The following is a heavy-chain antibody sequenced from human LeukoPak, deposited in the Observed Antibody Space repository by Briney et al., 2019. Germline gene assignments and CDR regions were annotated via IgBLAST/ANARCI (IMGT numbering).Heavy chain of an antibody. CDR1: GGSIGGYY. D-gene: IGHD2-2*01. Sequence: SETLSLTCTVSGGSIGGYYWSWIRQPPGKGLEWIGYIYTSGSTNYNPSLKSRVTISVDTSKNQFSLKLSSVTAADTAVYYCARRRGYCSSTTCSYYFDYWGQGTLVTVSS. J-gene: IGHJ4*02. V-gene: IGHV4-4*09. CDR2: IYTSGST. CDR3: ARRRGYCSSTTCSYYFDY.